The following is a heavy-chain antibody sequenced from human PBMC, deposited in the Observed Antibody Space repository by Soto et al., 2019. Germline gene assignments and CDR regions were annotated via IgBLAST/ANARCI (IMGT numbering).Heavy chain of an antibody. CDR3: ASPDDIYCGGDCYSPTEYFQH. V-gene: IGHV4-39*01. D-gene: IGHD2-21*02. CDR1: GGSISSSSYY. Sequence: SETLSLTCTVSGGSISSSSYYWGWIRQPPGKGLEWIGSIYYSGSTYYNPSLKSRVTISVDTSKNQFSLKLSSVTAADTAVYYCASPDDIYCGGDCYSPTEYFQHWGQGTLVTVSS. CDR2: IYYSGST. J-gene: IGHJ1*01.